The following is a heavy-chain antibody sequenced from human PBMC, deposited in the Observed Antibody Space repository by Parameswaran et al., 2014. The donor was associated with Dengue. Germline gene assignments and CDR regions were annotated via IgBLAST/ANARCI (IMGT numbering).Heavy chain of an antibody. D-gene: IGHD3-22*01. V-gene: IGHV4-59*01. Sequence: RWIRQPPGKELEWIGYIYNSGSTKYNPSLKSRVTISVDTSKNQISLKLSSVTTADTAVYYCARAAHYYDSSGYSLPFYFYGMDVWGQGTTVTVSS. CDR2: IYNSGST. CDR3: ARAAHYYDSSGYSLPFYFYGMDV. J-gene: IGHJ6*02.